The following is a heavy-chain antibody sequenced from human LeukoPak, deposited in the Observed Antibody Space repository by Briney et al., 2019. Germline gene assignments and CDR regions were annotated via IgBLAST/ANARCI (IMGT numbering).Heavy chain of an antibody. CDR1: GYTFTSYG. CDR3: ARDFVIAVAGLDAFDI. J-gene: IGHJ3*02. Sequence: ASVKVSCKASGYTFTSYGISWVRQAPGQGLEWMGWISAYNGNTNYAQKLQGRVTMTTDTSTSTAYMELRSLRSDDTAVYYRARDFVIAVAGLDAFDIWGQGTVVTVSS. CDR2: ISAYNGNT. D-gene: IGHD6-19*01. V-gene: IGHV1-18*01.